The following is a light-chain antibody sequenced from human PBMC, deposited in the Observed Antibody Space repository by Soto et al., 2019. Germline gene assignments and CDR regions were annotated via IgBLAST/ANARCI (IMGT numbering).Light chain of an antibody. Sequence: QSALTQPASVSGSPGQSITISCTGSSSDVGGYNFVSWYQQHPGKAPKVMIYEVSNRPSGISNRFSGSKSGNTASLTISGLQAEHEADYYCSSYTSSSTLPYVFGTGTKVTVL. V-gene: IGLV2-14*01. J-gene: IGLJ1*01. CDR1: SSDVGGYNF. CDR3: SSYTSSSTLPYV. CDR2: EVS.